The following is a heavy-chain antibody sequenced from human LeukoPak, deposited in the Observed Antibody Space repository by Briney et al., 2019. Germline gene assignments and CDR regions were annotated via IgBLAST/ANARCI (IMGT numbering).Heavy chain of an antibody. J-gene: IGHJ4*02. CDR3: ARSRIVGDGYSYGY. CDR1: GGSISTYY. D-gene: IGHD5-24*01. V-gene: IGHV4-59*01. Sequence: SETLSLTCTVSGGSISTYYWSCIRQPPGKGLDWIGSMYYSGSTNYNPSLKSRVTISVDTSKNQFSLRLNSVTTADTAVYYCARSRIVGDGYSYGYWGQGTLVTVSS. CDR2: MYYSGST.